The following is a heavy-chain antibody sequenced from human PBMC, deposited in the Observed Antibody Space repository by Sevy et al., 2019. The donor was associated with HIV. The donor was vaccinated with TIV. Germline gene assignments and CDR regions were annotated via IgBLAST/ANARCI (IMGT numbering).Heavy chain of an antibody. Sequence: ASVKVSCKASGYTFTDYYTHWVRQAPGQGLEWMGWIDPKSGGPKDAQKFKGRITMTRDTSISTAYLELSRLRSDDTAVDLGASEFYDSWSGPIDFFYGMDVWGQGTTVTVSS. D-gene: IGHD3-3*01. CDR2: IDPKSGGP. V-gene: IGHV1-2*02. CDR3: ASEFYDSWSGPIDFFYGMDV. CDR1: GYTFTDYY. J-gene: IGHJ6*02.